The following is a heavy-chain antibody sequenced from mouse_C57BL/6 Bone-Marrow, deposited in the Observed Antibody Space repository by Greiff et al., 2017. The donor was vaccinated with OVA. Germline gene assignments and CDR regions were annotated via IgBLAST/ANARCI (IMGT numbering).Heavy chain of an antibody. D-gene: IGHD1-1*01. Sequence: QVQLQQSGAELVKPGASVKLSCKASGYTFTSYWMHWVKQRPGQGLEWIGMIHPNSGSTNYNEKFKSKATLTVDKSSSTAYMQLSSLTSEDSAVYDCARAITTVVDFDVWGTGTTVTVSS. J-gene: IGHJ1*03. CDR3: ARAITTVVDFDV. CDR1: GYTFTSYW. V-gene: IGHV1-64*01. CDR2: IHPNSGST.